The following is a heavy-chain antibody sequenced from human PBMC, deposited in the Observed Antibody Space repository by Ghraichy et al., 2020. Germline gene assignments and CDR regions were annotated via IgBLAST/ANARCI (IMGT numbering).Heavy chain of an antibody. D-gene: IGHD4-17*01. Sequence: GESLNISCAASGFTFSSYGMHWVRQAPGKGLEWVAVIWYDGSNKYYADSVKGRFTISRDNSKNTLYLQMNSLRAEDTAVYYCARASYGDYDSLDYWGQGTLVTVSS. CDR3: ARASYGDYDSLDY. CDR2: IWYDGSNK. V-gene: IGHV3-33*01. J-gene: IGHJ4*02. CDR1: GFTFSSYG.